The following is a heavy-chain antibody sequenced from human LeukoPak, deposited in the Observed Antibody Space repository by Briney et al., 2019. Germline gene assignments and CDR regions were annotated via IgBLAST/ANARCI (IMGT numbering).Heavy chain of an antibody. Sequence: QPGGSLRLSCTVSGFTVSSNSMSWVRHASGKGLEWFSFIYSDNTHYSHTVKGRVTISRDNSKNTLYLHMNSLRAEDKAVYYCAKDSIVYYYYYMDVWGKGTTVTVSS. CDR3: AKDSIVYYYYYMDV. V-gene: IGHV3-66*03. D-gene: IGHD3-16*02. CDR2: IYSDNT. CDR1: GFTVSSNS. J-gene: IGHJ6*03.